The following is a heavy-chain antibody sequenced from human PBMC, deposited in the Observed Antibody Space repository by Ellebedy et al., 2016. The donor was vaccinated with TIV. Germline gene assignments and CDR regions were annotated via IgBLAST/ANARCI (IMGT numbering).Heavy chain of an antibody. CDR3: ARSYYGSGRYFDY. Sequence: MPSETLSLTCAVYGGSFSGYYWSWIRQPPGERLEWIGEINHSGSTNYNPSLKSRVTISVDTSKNQFSLKLSSVTAADTAVYYCARSYYGSGRYFDYWGQGTLVTVSS. J-gene: IGHJ4*02. V-gene: IGHV4-34*01. CDR1: GGSFSGYY. CDR2: INHSGST. D-gene: IGHD3-10*01.